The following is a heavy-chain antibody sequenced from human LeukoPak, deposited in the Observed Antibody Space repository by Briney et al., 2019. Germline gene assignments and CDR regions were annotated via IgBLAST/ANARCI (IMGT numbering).Heavy chain of an antibody. J-gene: IGHJ6*02. V-gene: IGHV3-33*01. CDR1: GFTFNTYG. CDR3: ARIGCTGNNCRPYYCYGMDV. D-gene: IGHD2-8*02. CDR2: IWYDGSIK. Sequence: GGSLRLSCAASGFTFNTYGMHWVRQAPGKGLEWVAIIWYDGSIKYYADSVKGRFTISRDNSKNTMYLQMNSLRAEDTAVYYCARIGCTGNNCRPYYCYGMDVWGQGTTVTVSS.